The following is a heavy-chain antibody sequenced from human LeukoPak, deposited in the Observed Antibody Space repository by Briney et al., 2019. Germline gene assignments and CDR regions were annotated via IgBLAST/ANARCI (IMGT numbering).Heavy chain of an antibody. Sequence: GESLKISCKGSGYSFTSYWIGWVRQMPGKGLEWMGIIYPGDSDTRYSPSFQGQVTISADKSISTAYLQWSSLKASDTAVYYCARAYCGGDCYDAFDIWGQGTMVTVSS. CDR1: GYSFTSYW. V-gene: IGHV5-51*01. D-gene: IGHD2-21*02. CDR2: IYPGDSDT. J-gene: IGHJ3*02. CDR3: ARAYCGGDCYDAFDI.